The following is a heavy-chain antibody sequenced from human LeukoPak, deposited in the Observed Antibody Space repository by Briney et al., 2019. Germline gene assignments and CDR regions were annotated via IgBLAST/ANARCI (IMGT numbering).Heavy chain of an antibody. CDR2: IYHSGST. V-gene: IGHV4-30-2*01. CDR3: AREGYNYDAFDI. Sequence: SETLSLTCTVSGGSISSGGYYWSWIRQPPGKGLEWIGYIYHSGSTYYNPSLKSRVTISVDTSKNQFSLKLSSVTAADTAVYYCAREGYNYDAFDIWGQGTMVTVSS. J-gene: IGHJ3*02. CDR1: GGSISSGGYY. D-gene: IGHD5-12*01.